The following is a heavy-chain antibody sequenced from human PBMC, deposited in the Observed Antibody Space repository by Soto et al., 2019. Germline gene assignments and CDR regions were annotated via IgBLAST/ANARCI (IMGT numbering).Heavy chain of an antibody. CDR1: GGSVSSGSYY. CDR3: AARGGGSGWYSHFDC. D-gene: IGHD6-19*01. J-gene: IGHJ4*02. Sequence: SETLSLTCTVSGGSVSSGSYYWSWIRQPPGKGLEWIGYIYYSGSTNYNPSLKSRVTISVDTSKNQFTLKLSSVTAADTAVYYCAARGGGSGWYSHFDCWGQGTLVTVSS. CDR2: IYYSGST. V-gene: IGHV4-61*01.